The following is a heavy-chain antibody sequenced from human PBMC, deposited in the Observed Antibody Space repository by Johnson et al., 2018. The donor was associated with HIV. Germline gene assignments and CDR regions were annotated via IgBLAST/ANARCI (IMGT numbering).Heavy chain of an antibody. V-gene: IGHV3-30*03. Sequence: QVQLVESGGDVVQPGRSLRLSCAASGFTFSSYGMHWVRQAPGKGLDWVAVMSYDGINKYYADSVKGRFTISRDNSKNTLYLQMNSLRPEDTAVYYCARVSSNSFRFEMYAFDIWGHGTMVTVSS. J-gene: IGHJ3*02. CDR2: MSYDGINK. CDR1: GFTFSSYG. D-gene: IGHD6-6*01. CDR3: ARVSSNSFRFEMYAFDI.